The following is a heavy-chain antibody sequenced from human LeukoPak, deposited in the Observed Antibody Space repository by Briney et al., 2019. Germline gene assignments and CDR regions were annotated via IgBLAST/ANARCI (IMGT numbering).Heavy chain of an antibody. CDR3: ARDRYYGSSGYYANYYYYYMDV. D-gene: IGHD3-22*01. CDR2: ISAYNGNT. Sequence: ASVKVSCKASGYTFTSYGISWVRQAPGQGLEWTGWISAYNGNTNYAQKLQGRVTMTTDTSTSTAYMELRSLRSDDTAVYYCARDRYYGSSGYYANYYYYYMDVWGKGTTVTVSS. CDR1: GYTFTSYG. V-gene: IGHV1-18*01. J-gene: IGHJ6*03.